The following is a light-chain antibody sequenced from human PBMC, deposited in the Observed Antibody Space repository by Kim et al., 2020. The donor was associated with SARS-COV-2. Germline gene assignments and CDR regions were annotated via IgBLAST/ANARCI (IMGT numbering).Light chain of an antibody. CDR2: GAS. Sequence: EIVFTQSPGTLSLSPGERATLSCRASQSLSSTYLAWYQQKPGQAPRLLIYGASSRATGIPDRFSGSGSGTDFTLTISRLEAEDFAVFYCQHYGSSVLTFGGGTKVDIK. V-gene: IGKV3-20*01. CDR3: QHYGSSVLT. J-gene: IGKJ4*01. CDR1: QSLSSTY.